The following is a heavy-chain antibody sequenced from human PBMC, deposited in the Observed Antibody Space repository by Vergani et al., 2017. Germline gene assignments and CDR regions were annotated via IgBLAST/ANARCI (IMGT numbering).Heavy chain of an antibody. Sequence: EVQLVESGGGLVKPGGSLRLSCAASGFTFSNAWMSWVRQAPGKGLEWVGRIKSTTDGGTTDYAAPVKGRFTISRNDSKNTLYLQMNSLKTADTAVYYCTTGSGGYFAYWGQGTLVTVSS. CDR3: TTGSGGYFAY. CDR2: IKSTTDGGTT. V-gene: IGHV3-15*01. J-gene: IGHJ4*02. CDR1: GFTFSNAW. D-gene: IGHD3-10*01.